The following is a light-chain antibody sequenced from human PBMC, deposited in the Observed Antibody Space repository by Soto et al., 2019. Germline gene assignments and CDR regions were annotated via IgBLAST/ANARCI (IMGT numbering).Light chain of an antibody. CDR2: CAS. CDR3: QHYHNWPPKT. J-gene: IGKJ4*01. V-gene: IGKV3-15*01. CDR1: QRVSTN. Sequence: EIVMTQSPATLSVSPGERATLSCRASQRVSTNLAWYQQKPGQPPRLLICCASIRASGLPSRFSGGRSGTEFTLAISSLQSEDFAVYFCQHYHNWPPKTSGGGTKVEIK.